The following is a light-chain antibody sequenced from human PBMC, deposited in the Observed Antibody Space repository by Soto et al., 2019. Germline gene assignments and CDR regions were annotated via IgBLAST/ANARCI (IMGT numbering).Light chain of an antibody. V-gene: IGLV1-40*01. J-gene: IGLJ3*02. CDR3: QSFDASLSHWV. CDR2: SNN. CDR1: SSNIGSGYD. Sequence: QPVLAQPPSVSGAPGQRVTISCTGSSSNIGSGYDVHWYQHLPGTAPKLLIYSNNNRPSGVPDRFSGSKSGASASLAITGLQAEDETDYYCQSFDASLSHWVFGGGTKVTVL.